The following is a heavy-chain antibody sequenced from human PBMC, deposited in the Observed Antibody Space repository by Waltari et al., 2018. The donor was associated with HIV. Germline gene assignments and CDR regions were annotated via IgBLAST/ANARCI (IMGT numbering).Heavy chain of an antibody. CDR2: IYYSGST. Sequence: QLQLQESGPGLVKPSETLSLTCTVPGGSISSSSYYWGWIRQPPGKGLEWIGSIYYSGSTYYNPSLKSRVTISVDTSKNQFSLKLSSVTAADTAVYYCARTPDEWGGMDVWGQGTTVTVSS. D-gene: IGHD2-15*01. V-gene: IGHV4-39*01. CDR3: ARTPDEWGGMDV. J-gene: IGHJ6*02. CDR1: GGSISSSSYY.